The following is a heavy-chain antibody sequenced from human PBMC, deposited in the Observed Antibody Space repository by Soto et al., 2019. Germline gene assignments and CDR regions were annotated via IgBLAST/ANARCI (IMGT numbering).Heavy chain of an antibody. J-gene: IGHJ4*02. D-gene: IGHD4-17*01. V-gene: IGHV4-38-2*02. Sequence: SETLSLTCTVSGYSISSGYYWGWIRQPPGKGLEWIGSIYHSGSTYYNPSLKSRVTISVDTSKNQFSLKLSSVTAADTAVYYCARVKSLSDYGDLFDYWGQGTLVTVSS. CDR1: GYSISSGYY. CDR3: ARVKSLSDYGDLFDY. CDR2: IYHSGST.